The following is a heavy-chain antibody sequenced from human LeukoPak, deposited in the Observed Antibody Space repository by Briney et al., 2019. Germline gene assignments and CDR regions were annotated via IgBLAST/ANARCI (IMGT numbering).Heavy chain of an antibody. CDR2: IIPIFGTA. J-gene: IGHJ3*02. CDR1: GGTFSSYA. CDR3: ARLEYSSGNDAFDI. Sequence: ASVKVSCKASGGTFSSYAISWVRQAPGQGLEWMGGIIPIFGTANYAQKFQGRVTITTDESTSTAYMELSSLRSEDTAVYYCARLEYSSGNDAFDIWGQGTMVTVSS. D-gene: IGHD6-25*01. V-gene: IGHV1-69*05.